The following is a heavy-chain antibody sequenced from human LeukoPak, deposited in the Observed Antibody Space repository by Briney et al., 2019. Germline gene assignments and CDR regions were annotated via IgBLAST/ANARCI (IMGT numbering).Heavy chain of an antibody. CDR2: IRGGGDST. CDR1: GFSFRGYA. V-gene: IGHV3-23*01. Sequence: GGPLRLSCAASGFSFRGYAISWVRQAPGKGLEWVSGIRGGGDSTYYADSVKGRFTISRDNSKNTLYLQMSSLRAEDTAVYYCAKVLSGSYSRYDYWGQGTLVTVSS. D-gene: IGHD1-26*01. CDR3: AKVLSGSYSRYDY. J-gene: IGHJ4*02.